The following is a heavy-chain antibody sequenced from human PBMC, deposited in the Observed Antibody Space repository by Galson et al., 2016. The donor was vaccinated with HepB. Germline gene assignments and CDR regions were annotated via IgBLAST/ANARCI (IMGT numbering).Heavy chain of an antibody. Sequence: SLRLSCAVSGFTFSSYGMHWVRPAPGKGLEWVAFISYDGSNKKYADSVKGRFTISRDNSKKTLYLQMNSLRAEDTAVYYCAKDGRIYYSSASCHDHFHYWGQGTLVTVSS. J-gene: IGHJ4*02. CDR1: GFTFSSYG. V-gene: IGHV3-30*18. D-gene: IGHD2-2*01. CDR3: AKDGRIYYSSASCHDHFHY. CDR2: ISYDGSNK.